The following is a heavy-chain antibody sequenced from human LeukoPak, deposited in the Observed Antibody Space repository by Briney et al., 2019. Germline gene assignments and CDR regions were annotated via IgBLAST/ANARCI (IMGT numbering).Heavy chain of an antibody. CDR3: ARGQELDDGVFDS. V-gene: IGHV3-23*01. D-gene: IGHD1-1*01. Sequence: PGGSLRLSCAASGFTFSSFAMNWVRQAPGKGLEWASTLRSNGDTAYNADSVKGRFTISRDNSKNTVYLQMNSLRDEDTAIYYCARGQELDDGVFDSWGQGTLVTVSA. J-gene: IGHJ4*02. CDR1: GFTFSSFA. CDR2: LRSNGDTA.